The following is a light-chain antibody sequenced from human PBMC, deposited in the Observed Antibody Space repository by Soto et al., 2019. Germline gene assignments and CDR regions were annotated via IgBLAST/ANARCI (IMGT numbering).Light chain of an antibody. CDR2: KAS. CDR1: QTISSW. Sequence: DIQMTQSPSTLSGSVGDRVTITCRASQTISSWLAWYQQKPGKAPKLLIYKASTLKSGVPSRFSGSGSGTEFTLTISGLQPDDFATYYCQHYNSYSEAFGQGTNVELE. CDR3: QHYNSYSEA. V-gene: IGKV1-5*03. J-gene: IGKJ1*01.